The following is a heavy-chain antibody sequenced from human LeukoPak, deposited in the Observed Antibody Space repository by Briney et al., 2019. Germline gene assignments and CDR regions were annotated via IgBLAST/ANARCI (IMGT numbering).Heavy chain of an antibody. D-gene: IGHD3-10*01. J-gene: IGHJ4*02. CDR2: ISGSGGST. Sequence: GGSLRLSCAASGFTFSSYAMSWVRQAPGKGLEWVSAISGSGGSTYYADSMKGRFTISRDNSKNTLYLQMNSLRAEDTAVYYCAKSRMVRGVIAKPFDYWGQGTLVTVSS. CDR1: GFTFSSYA. CDR3: AKSRMVRGVIAKPFDY. V-gene: IGHV3-23*01.